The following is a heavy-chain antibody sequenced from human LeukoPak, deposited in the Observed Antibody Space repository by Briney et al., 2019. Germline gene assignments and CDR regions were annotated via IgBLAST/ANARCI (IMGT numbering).Heavy chain of an antibody. Sequence: PSETLSLTCTVSGGSMNTYFWSWIRQPPGKGLEWIGHIHYSGSTTYNPSLTSRVTISVDVSKNQFSLNLSSVTAADTAVYYCARHQTGGTYPLDYWGQGTLVTVSS. CDR3: ARHQTGGTYPLDY. CDR1: GGSMNTYF. V-gene: IGHV4-59*08. D-gene: IGHD1-26*01. J-gene: IGHJ4*02. CDR2: IHYSGST.